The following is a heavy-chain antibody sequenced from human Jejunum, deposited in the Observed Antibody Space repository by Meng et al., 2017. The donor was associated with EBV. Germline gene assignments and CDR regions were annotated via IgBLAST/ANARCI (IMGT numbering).Heavy chain of an antibody. V-gene: IGHV4-4*02. CDR1: GGSITSSDW. Sequence: QVQLQESGPGLVNPSGTLSPTCAVSGGSITSSDWWTWVRQPPGEGLEWIGEIYHDGSSNYSPSLKSRVTILLDKSENHFSLKLNSVTAADTAVYYCARTYYYDSSGFAPFDYWDQGTLVTVSS. J-gene: IGHJ4*02. D-gene: IGHD3-22*01. CDR2: IYHDGSS. CDR3: ARTYYYDSSGFAPFDY.